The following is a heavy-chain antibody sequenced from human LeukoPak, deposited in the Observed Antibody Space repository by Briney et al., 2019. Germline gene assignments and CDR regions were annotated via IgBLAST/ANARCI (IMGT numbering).Heavy chain of an antibody. D-gene: IGHD4-17*01. CDR3: AKGRAKATVTAGDH. V-gene: IGHV3-23*01. CDR1: GFTFSSYA. Sequence: GGSLRLSCAASGFTFSSYAMTWVRQTPGRGLEWVSAISGSGGGTYYADSVKGRFTISRDNSKNTLYLQMDSLRADDTAVYYCAKGRAKATVTAGDHWGQGTLATVSS. J-gene: IGHJ4*02. CDR2: ISGSGGGT.